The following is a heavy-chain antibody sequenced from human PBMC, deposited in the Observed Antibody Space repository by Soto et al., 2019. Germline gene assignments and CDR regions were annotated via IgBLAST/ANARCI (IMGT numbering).Heavy chain of an antibody. CDR3: ASVLSGDFDAFAI. D-gene: IGHD2-21*01. V-gene: IGHV1-46*03. J-gene: IGHJ3*02. CDR2: INPSGGST. CDR1: GYTFTSYY. Sequence: ASVKVSCKASGYTFTSYYMHWVRQAPGQGLEWMGIINPSGGSTSYAQKFQGRVTMTRDTSTSTVYMELSSLRSEDTAVYYCASVLSGDFDAFAIWGQGTMVTVSS.